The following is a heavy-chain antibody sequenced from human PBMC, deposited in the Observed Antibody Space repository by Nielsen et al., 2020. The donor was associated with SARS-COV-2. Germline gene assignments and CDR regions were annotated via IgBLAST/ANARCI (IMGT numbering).Heavy chain of an antibody. CDR1: GGSVSSNDW. CDR2: VSHSGSI. D-gene: IGHD2-2*02. Sequence: SETLSLTCAVSGGSVSSNDWWTWVRQSPGKGLEWIGEVSHSGSINYNPSLKSRVTLSMDKSKRQFSLRLTSVSAADTAVYFCARHKFYVGSCSSDGCYNEHYFDSWCQGTLVTVST. CDR3: ARHKFYVGSCSSDGCYNEHYFDS. V-gene: IGHV4-4*02. J-gene: IGHJ4*02.